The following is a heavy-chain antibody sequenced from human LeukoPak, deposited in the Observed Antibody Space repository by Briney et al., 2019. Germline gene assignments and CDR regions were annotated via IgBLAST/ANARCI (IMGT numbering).Heavy chain of an antibody. CDR1: GFTFSSDA. Sequence: GGSLRLSCAASGFTFSSDAMSWVRQAPGKGLEWVSAISDSGGSTHYADFVKGRFTISRDNSKNTLYLQMNSLRAEDTAVYYCARWNNLGYWGQGTLVTASS. J-gene: IGHJ4*02. CDR3: ARWNNLGY. D-gene: IGHD1/OR15-1a*01. CDR2: ISDSGGST. V-gene: IGHV3-23*01.